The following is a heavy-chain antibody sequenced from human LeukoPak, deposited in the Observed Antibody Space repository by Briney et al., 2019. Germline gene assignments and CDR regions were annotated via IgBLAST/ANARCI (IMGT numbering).Heavy chain of an antibody. D-gene: IGHD1-26*01. CDR3: ARGGTYYPCIDY. CDR1: VYSYTTSY. V-gene: IGHV1-18*01. Sequence: ASVKVSCKASVYSYTTSYINGVRQAPGQGVEWMGWVSAYNGKTENAQKFQGRVTMTTDSSTNTAYMDLTSLRSDDTAVYYCARGGTYYPCIDYWGQGTLVTVYS. CDR2: VSAYNGKT. J-gene: IGHJ4*02.